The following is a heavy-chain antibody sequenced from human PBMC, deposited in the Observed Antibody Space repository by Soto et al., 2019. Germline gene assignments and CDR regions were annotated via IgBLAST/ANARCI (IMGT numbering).Heavy chain of an antibody. CDR1: GGSISSYY. Sequence: NPSETLSLTCTVSGGSISSYYWSWIRQPAGKGLEWIGRIYTSGSTNYNPSLKSRVTMSVDTSKNQFSLKLSSVTAADTAVYYCARVRTDIVVVVASPYYYYGMDVWGQGTTVTVSS. CDR3: ARVRTDIVVVVASPYYYYGMDV. V-gene: IGHV4-4*07. D-gene: IGHD2-15*01. CDR2: IYTSGST. J-gene: IGHJ6*02.